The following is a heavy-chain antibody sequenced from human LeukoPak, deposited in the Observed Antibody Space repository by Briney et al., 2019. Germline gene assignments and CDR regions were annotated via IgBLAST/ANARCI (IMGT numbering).Heavy chain of an antibody. CDR2: INHSGST. J-gene: IGHJ4*02. D-gene: IGHD5-18*01. CDR1: GGSFSGYY. CDR3: ARESKDTAMVSYYFDY. Sequence: PSETLSLTCAVYGGSFSGYYWSWIRQPPGKGLEWIGEINHSGSTNYNPSLKSRVTISVDTSKNQFSLKLSSVTAADTAVYYCARESKDTAMVSYYFDYWGQGTLVTVSS. V-gene: IGHV4-34*01.